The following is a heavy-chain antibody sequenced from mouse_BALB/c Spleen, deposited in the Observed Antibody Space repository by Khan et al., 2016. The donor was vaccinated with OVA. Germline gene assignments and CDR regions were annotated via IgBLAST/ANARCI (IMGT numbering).Heavy chain of an antibody. CDR1: GYSFTTYY. J-gene: IGHJ3*01. CDR2: IDPFSGIT. V-gene: IGHV1S135*01. Sequence: EVQTAGAGPELMKPGASVRISCKASGYSFTTYYIHWLMQSHGKSLEWIGYIDPFSGITTYNQKFKGKATLTVDKSSSTAYIHLSNLTSEDSAVYYCTRHGYVAWFTYWGQGTLVTVSA. CDR3: TRHGYVAWFTY. D-gene: IGHD2-2*01.